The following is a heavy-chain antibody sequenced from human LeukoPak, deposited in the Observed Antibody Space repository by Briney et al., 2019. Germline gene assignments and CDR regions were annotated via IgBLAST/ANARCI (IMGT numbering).Heavy chain of an antibody. V-gene: IGHV3-53*01. J-gene: IGHJ3*02. Sequence: PGGSLRLSCVASGFTFNDYAMTWVRQAPGKGLEWVSVIYSGGSTYYADSVKGRFTISRDNSKNTLYLQMNSLRAEDTAVYYCARDTRPVNAFDIWGQGTMVTVSS. CDR3: ARDTRPVNAFDI. CDR2: IYSGGST. D-gene: IGHD4-17*01. CDR1: GFTFNDYA.